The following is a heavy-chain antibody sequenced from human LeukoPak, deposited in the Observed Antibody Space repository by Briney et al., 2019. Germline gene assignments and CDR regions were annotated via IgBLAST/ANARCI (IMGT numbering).Heavy chain of an antibody. CDR1: GFTFSSYS. CDR2: ISSSSSYI. Sequence: PGGSLRLSCAASGFTFSSYSMNWGRQAPGMGLEWVSSISSSSSYIYYADSVKGRFTISRDNAKNSLYLQMNSLRAEDTAVYYCARDRIAVAGTPLYWGQGTLVTVSS. CDR3: ARDRIAVAGTPLY. V-gene: IGHV3-21*01. D-gene: IGHD6-19*01. J-gene: IGHJ4*02.